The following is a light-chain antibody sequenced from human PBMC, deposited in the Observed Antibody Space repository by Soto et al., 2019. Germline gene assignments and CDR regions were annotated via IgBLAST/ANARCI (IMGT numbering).Light chain of an antibody. CDR2: YDF. J-gene: IGLJ2*01. CDR1: NIGDKA. CDR3: QVWDTTNDHPI. V-gene: IGLV3-21*04. Sequence: SYVLTQRPSVSVAPEKTARITCGGDNIGDKAVHWYQHRPGQAPVLVIYYDFERPLGIHERFSGSNSGNTATLTISRVEAGDEADYYCQVWDTTNDHPIFGGGTKLTVL.